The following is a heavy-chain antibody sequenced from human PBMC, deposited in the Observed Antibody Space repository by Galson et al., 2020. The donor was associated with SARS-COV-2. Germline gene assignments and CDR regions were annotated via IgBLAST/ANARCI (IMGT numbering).Heavy chain of an antibody. CDR1: GGSFSDYY. D-gene: IGHD3-22*01. CDR3: SRGTRDITMIVVVMTAVSCHFGL. Sequence: SQASETLSLTCAVYGGSFSDYYWSWIRQRPGRGLEWIGEVNHRGSTSYNPSLESRVRISLDASKKQFSLKLSSVPAADSGGYYCSRGTRDITMIVVVMTAVSCHFGLWGQGSLVTVSS. CDR2: VNHRGST. V-gene: IGHV4-34*01. J-gene: IGHJ4*02.